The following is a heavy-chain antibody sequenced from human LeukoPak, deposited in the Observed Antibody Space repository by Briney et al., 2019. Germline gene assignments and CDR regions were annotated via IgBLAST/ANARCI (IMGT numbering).Heavy chain of an antibody. CDR1: GGSISSGDYY. V-gene: IGHV4-30-4*08. CDR3: ASVHSHFGVVGAFDI. J-gene: IGHJ3*02. D-gene: IGHD3-3*01. CDR2: IYYSGST. Sequence: SETLSLTCTVSGGSISSGDYYWSWIRQPPGKGLEWIGYIYYSGSTHYNPSLKSRVTISVDTSKNQFSLKLSSVTAADTAVYYCASVHSHFGVVGAFDIWGQGTMVTVSS.